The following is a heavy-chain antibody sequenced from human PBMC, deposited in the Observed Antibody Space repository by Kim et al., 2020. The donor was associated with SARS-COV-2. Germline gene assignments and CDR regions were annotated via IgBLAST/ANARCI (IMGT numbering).Heavy chain of an antibody. V-gene: IGHV4-59*13. CDR2: FFRSGST. CDR1: GAPISSYY. CDR3: ASWDYSDNAGLVH. D-gene: IGHD4-4*01. J-gene: IGHJ4*02. Sequence: SETLSLTCTVSGAPISSYYWVWVRQPPGKGLEWMATFFRSGSTSSNPSLKNRVTISADTSNHQFSLQLSSVTAADTAVYYCASWDYSDNAGLVHWGQGTLVTVSS.